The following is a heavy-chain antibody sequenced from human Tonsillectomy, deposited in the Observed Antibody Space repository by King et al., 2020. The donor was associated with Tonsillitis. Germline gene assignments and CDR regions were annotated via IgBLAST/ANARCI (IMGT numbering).Heavy chain of an antibody. V-gene: IGHV3-53*01. Sequence: VQLVESGGGLVQPGGSLRLSCAVSGFSVRNNYMVWVRQAPGKGLEWVSVMYSGGFTYYADSVKDRFTISRRNSENTLYLQIDSLRAEDTAVYFCASPNCGSSACDDNYSGLDVWGQGTTVTVSS. J-gene: IGHJ6*02. CDR1: GFSVRNNY. CDR3: ASPNCGSSACDDNYSGLDV. D-gene: IGHD2-2*01. CDR2: MYSGGFT.